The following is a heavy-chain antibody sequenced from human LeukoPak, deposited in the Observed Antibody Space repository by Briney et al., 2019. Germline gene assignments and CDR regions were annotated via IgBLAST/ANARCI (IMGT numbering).Heavy chain of an antibody. D-gene: IGHD3-22*01. CDR1: GFTFSSYA. V-gene: IGHV3-23*01. J-gene: IGHJ4*02. CDR3: AKVPRYYYDSSGYYLPPFFDY. CDR2: ISGSGGST. Sequence: GGSLRLSCAASGFTFSSYAMSWVRQAPGKGLEWVSAISGSGGSTYSADSVKGRFTISRDNSKNTLYLQMNSLRAEDTAVYYCAKVPRYYYDSSGYYLPPFFDYWGQGTLVTVSS.